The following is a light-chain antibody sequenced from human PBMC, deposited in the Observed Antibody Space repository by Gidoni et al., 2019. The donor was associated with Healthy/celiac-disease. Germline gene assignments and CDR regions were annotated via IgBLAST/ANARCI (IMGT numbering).Light chain of an antibody. Sequence: SYELTQPPSVSVSPGQTASITCSGDIVGDKYACWYQQKPGQSPVLVIYQGSKRPSGIPERFSGSNSGNTATLTISGTQAMDEADYYCQAWDSSTYVFGTGTKVTVL. J-gene: IGLJ1*01. CDR1: IVGDKY. CDR3: QAWDSSTYV. CDR2: QGS. V-gene: IGLV3-1*01.